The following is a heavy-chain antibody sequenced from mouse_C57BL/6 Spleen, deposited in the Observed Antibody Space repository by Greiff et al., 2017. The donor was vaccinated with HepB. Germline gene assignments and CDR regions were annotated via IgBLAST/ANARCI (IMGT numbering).Heavy chain of an antibody. V-gene: IGHV1-26*01. CDR1: GYTFTDYY. J-gene: IGHJ2*01. CDR3: EAGSRFLYFDY. Sequence: EVQLQQSGPELVKPGASVKISCKASGYTFTDYYMNWVKQSHGKSLEWIGDINPNNGGTSYNQKFKGKATLTVDKSSSTAYMELRSLTSEDSAVYYCEAGSRFLYFDYWGQGTTLTVSS. D-gene: IGHD1-1*01. CDR2: INPNNGGT.